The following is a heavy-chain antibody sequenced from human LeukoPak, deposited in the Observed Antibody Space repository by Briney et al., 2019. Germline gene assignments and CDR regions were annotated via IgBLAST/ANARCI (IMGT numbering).Heavy chain of an antibody. J-gene: IGHJ4*02. Sequence: ASVKVSFKATGYTFTSYGISWVRQAPGQGPEWMGWISSNSDDTNYAQKFQGRVTMTTDTSTSTAYMELRSLRSDDTALYFCARDWGSIKVIADYWGQGTLVTVSS. CDR1: GYTFTSYG. V-gene: IGHV1-18*01. CDR2: ISSNSDDT. D-gene: IGHD7-27*01. CDR3: ARDWGSIKVIADY.